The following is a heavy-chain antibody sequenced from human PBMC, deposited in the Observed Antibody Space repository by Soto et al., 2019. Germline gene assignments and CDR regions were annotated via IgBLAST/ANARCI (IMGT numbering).Heavy chain of an antibody. D-gene: IGHD3-3*01. CDR2: IIPIFGTA. CDR1: GGTFSSYA. CDR3: ARDPPSIFGVVRGWFDP. V-gene: IGHV1-69*13. J-gene: IGHJ5*02. Sequence: RASVKVSCKASGGTFSSYAISWVRQAPGQGLEWMGGIIPIFGTANYAQKFQGRVTITADESTSTAYMELSSLRSEDTAVYYCARDPPSIFGVVRGWFDPWGQGTLVTVSS.